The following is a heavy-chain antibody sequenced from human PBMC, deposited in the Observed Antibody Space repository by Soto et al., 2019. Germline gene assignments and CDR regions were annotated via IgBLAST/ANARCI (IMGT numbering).Heavy chain of an antibody. V-gene: IGHV3-74*01. CDR1: GFIFITYW. CDR3: ARVAGVCISTSCELYGMDV. CDR2: ITSDGSIT. Sequence: EVQLVESGGGVVQPGGSLRLSCAASGFIFITYWMHWVRQAPGQGPGWVSRITSDGSITTYADPVKGRFTISRDNARNTLYLQVNSLRVEDTAVYYCARVAGVCISTSCELYGMDVWGQGTTVTVSS. D-gene: IGHD2-2*01. J-gene: IGHJ6*02.